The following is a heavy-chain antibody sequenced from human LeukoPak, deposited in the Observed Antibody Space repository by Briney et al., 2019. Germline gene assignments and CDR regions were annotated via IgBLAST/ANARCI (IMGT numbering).Heavy chain of an antibody. CDR3: ARQWGYGDAFDI. CDR1: GYTFTSYD. CDR2: MNPNSGNT. J-gene: IGHJ3*02. Sequence: ASVKVSCKASGYTFTSYDINWVRQATGQGLEWMGWMNPNSGNTGFAQKFQGRVTITRNTSISTAYMELSSLRSEDTAVYYCARQWGYGDAFDIWGQGTMVTVSS. V-gene: IGHV1-8*03. D-gene: IGHD5-18*01.